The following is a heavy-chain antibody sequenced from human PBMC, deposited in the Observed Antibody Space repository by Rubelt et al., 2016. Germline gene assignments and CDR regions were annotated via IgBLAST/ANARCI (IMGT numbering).Heavy chain of an antibody. V-gene: IGHV1-69*06. CDR1: GGTFRSYA. D-gene: IGHD3-16*02. CDR3: ARVMITFGGVIEVGWFDP. J-gene: IGHJ5*02. CDR2: IIPIFGTA. Sequence: QVQLVQSGAEVKKPGSSVKVSCKASGGTFRSYAISWVRQAPGQGLEWMGGIIPIFGTATYAQKFQGRVTMTTDTSTSTAYMGLRSLRSDDTAVYYCARVMITFGGVIEVGWFDPWGQGTLVTVSS.